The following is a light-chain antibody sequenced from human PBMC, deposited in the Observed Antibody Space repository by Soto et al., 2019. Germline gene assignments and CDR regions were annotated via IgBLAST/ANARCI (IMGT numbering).Light chain of an antibody. Sequence: SSELTQPPSVSVAPGKTASISCGGTNIGSKGVHWYQQKPGQDPVLVIYSDTDLPPVIPERFSGSNSANLATLTISRVEAGDEADYYCQVWDSGSAHVVFGGGTKLTVL. J-gene: IGLJ2*01. V-gene: IGLV3-21*04. CDR2: SDT. CDR1: NIGSKG. CDR3: QVWDSGSAHVV.